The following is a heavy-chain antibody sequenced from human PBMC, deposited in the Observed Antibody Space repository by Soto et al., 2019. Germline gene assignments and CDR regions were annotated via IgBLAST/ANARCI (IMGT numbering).Heavy chain of an antibody. Sequence: ASVKVSCKASGYTFTSYGISWVRQAPGQGLEWMGWINAYNGNTNYAQKLQGRVTMTTDTSTSTAYMELRSLRSDDTAVYYCARDRVAEWELRGEALDIWGQGAMVTVSS. CDR1: GYTFTSYG. D-gene: IGHD1-26*01. J-gene: IGHJ3*02. CDR3: ARDRVAEWELRGEALDI. V-gene: IGHV1-18*01. CDR2: INAYNGNT.